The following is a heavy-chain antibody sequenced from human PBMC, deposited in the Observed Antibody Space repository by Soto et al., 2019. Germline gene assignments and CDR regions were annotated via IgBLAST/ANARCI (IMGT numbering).Heavy chain of an antibody. J-gene: IGHJ4*02. Sequence: SETLSLTCTVSGGSISSYYWSWIRQSPGKGLEWIGHIYHSGSTYYNPSLNRRVTITVDTSKNQLSLNLRSMTAADTAVYFCARTFYFDSRGYYYFFFDHWGQGALVTVSS. D-gene: IGHD3-22*01. CDR2: IYHSGST. CDR1: GGSISSYY. V-gene: IGHV4-59*04. CDR3: ARTFYFDSRGYYYFFFDH.